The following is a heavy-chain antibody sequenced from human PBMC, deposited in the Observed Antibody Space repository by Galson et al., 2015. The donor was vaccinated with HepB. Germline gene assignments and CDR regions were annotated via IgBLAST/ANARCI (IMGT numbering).Heavy chain of an antibody. D-gene: IGHD3-10*01. J-gene: IGHJ5*02. CDR2: INTNTGNP. CDR3: ARIRITMVRGVIRGGSNWFDP. CDR1: GYTFTSYA. V-gene: IGHV7-4-1*02. Sequence: SVKVSCKASGYTFTSYAMNWVRQAPGQGLEWMGWINTNTGNPTYAQGFTGRFVFSLDTSDSTAYLQISSLKAEDTAVYYCARIRITMVRGVIRGGSNWFDPWGQGTLVTVSS.